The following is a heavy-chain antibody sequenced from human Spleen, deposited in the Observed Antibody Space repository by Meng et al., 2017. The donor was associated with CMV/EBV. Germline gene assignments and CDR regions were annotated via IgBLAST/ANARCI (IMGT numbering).Heavy chain of an antibody. CDR1: GGSMSSGNYY. Sequence: RLQGSGSGLVKPSEALSLTCTVSGGSMSSGNYYWSWIRQPPGKGLEWMGIIYPGDSDTRYSPSFQGQVTISADKSISTAYLQWSSLKASDTAMYYCARPPLPGIPTHFDYWGQGTLVTVSS. J-gene: IGHJ4*02. V-gene: IGHV5-51*01. CDR3: ARPPLPGIPTHFDY. D-gene: IGHD6-13*01. CDR2: IYPGDSDT.